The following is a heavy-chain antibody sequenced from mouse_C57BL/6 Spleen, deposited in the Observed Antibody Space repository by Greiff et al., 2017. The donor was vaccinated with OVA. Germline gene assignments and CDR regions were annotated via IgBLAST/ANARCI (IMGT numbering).Heavy chain of an antibody. Sequence: EVKLMESGPGLVKPSQSLSLTCSVTGYSITSGYYWNWIRQFPGNKLEWLGYISYDGSNNYNPSLKNRLSITRDTSKNQFFLKLNSVTTEDTATYYCATIVTTGYYFDYWGQGTTLTVSS. CDR2: ISYDGSN. CDR3: ATIVTTGYYFDY. CDR1: GYSITSGYY. V-gene: IGHV3-6*01. J-gene: IGHJ2*01. D-gene: IGHD2-5*01.